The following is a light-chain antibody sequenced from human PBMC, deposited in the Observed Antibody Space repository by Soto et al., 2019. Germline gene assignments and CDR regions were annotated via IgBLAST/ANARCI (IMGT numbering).Light chain of an antibody. CDR2: DVS. CDR1: SSDVGGYNY. Sequence: QAASVSGSPGQSITISCTGTSSDVGGYNYVSWYQQHPGKAPKLMIYDVSNRPSGVSNRFSGSKSGNTASLTISGLQAEDEADYYCSSYTSSRTRVFGGGTKLTVL. J-gene: IGLJ2*01. V-gene: IGLV2-14*01. CDR3: SSYTSSRTRV.